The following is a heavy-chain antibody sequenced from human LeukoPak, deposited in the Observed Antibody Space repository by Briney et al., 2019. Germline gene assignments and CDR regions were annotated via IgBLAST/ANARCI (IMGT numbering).Heavy chain of an antibody. Sequence: ASVKVSYMACRFTLTDHYMHWVRQAPGQGLEWMGWVNGKRGDTNYAQNFQDKVTMTRDTSTSTVYMELSRLTVDDTAVYYCARDHDWGVDYWGEGTLVTVSS. CDR1: RFTLTDHY. V-gene: IGHV1-2*02. J-gene: IGHJ4*02. D-gene: IGHD7-27*01. CDR3: ARDHDWGVDY. CDR2: VNGKRGDT.